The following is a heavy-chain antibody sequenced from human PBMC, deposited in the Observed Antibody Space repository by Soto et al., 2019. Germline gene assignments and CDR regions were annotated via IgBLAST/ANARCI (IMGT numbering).Heavy chain of an antibody. V-gene: IGHV1-18*01. J-gene: IGHJ6*02. CDR3: ARDSAYYDYVWGSADYYGMDV. D-gene: IGHD3-16*01. Sequence: ASVKVSCKASGYTFTSYGISWVRQAPGQGLEWMGWISAYNGNTNYAQKLQGRVTMTTYTSTSTAYMELRSLRSDDTAVYYCARDSAYYDYVWGSADYYGMDVWGQGTTVTVSS. CDR2: ISAYNGNT. CDR1: GYTFTSYG.